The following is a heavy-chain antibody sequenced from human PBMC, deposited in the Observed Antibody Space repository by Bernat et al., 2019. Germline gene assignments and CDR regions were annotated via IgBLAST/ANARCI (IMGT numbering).Heavy chain of an antibody. J-gene: IGHJ6*02. CDR3: AREGHYLLYYYYGMDV. CDR2: IWYDGSNK. V-gene: IGHV3-33*01. CDR1: GFTFSSYG. Sequence: QVQLVESGGGVVQPGRSLRLSCAASGFTFSSYGMHWVRQAPGKGLGWVAVIWYDGSNKYYADSGKGRFTISRVNSKNTLYLKMNSLRAEDTAVYYCAREGHYLLYYYYGMDVWGQGTTVTVS. D-gene: IGHD3-16*01.